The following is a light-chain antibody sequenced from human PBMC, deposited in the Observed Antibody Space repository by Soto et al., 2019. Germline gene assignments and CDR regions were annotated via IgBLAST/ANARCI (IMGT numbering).Light chain of an antibody. J-gene: IGKJ1*01. Sequence: EIVMTQSPATLSVSPGERATLSCRASQSVSSNLAWYQQKPGQAPRLLIYGASTRATGVPARISGSASGTEFTLTISSLQSEDFAVYSCQQYNTWTPTFGQGTKVDIK. V-gene: IGKV3-15*01. CDR3: QQYNTWTPT. CDR1: QSVSSN. CDR2: GAS.